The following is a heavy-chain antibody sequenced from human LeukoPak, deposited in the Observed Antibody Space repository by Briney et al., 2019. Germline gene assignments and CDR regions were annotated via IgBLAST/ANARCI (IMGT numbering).Heavy chain of an antibody. CDR3: ARAGRLPHPQYYFDS. V-gene: IGHV3-21*01. D-gene: IGHD6-25*01. CDR1: GFTFSSYT. CDR2: IPSSSSSK. J-gene: IGHJ4*02. Sequence: GGFLRLSCVASGFTFSSYTMNWVRQAPEKGLEWVSSIPSSSSSKYYADSVKGRFTISRDNAKNSLYLQLNSLRAEDTAVYYCARAGRLPHPQYYFDSWGLGTLVTVSS.